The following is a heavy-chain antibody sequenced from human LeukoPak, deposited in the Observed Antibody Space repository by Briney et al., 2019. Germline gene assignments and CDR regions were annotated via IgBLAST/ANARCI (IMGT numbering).Heavy chain of an antibody. V-gene: IGHV3-21*01. J-gene: IGHJ4*02. CDR2: ITGTSDYV. CDR1: GFSFSSYS. Sequence: PGGSLRLSCAASGFSFSSYSMNWVRQAPGKGLEWVPSITGTSDYVYYADSVKGRFTISRDNAKNSVFLQMNSLGAEDTGLYFCAREGGMIIPFDYWGQGMLVTVSS. CDR3: AREGGMIIPFDY. D-gene: IGHD3-16*01.